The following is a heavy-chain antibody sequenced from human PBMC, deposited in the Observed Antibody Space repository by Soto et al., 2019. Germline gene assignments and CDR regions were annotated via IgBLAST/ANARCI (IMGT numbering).Heavy chain of an antibody. D-gene: IGHD2-21*01. J-gene: IGHJ4*02. Sequence: QVQLVQSGSEVKETGSSVKVSCKASGGGNLRDYRTTWVRRAPGQGLEWMGGIIPKLGSAIYAQNFQVRVTITADESTNTVYMELRSLRSDDTAVYYFARGGDVYNFGAVYWGPGTPVTVSS. CDR2: IIPKLGSA. CDR3: ARGGDVYNFGAVY. V-gene: IGHV1-69*01. CDR1: GGGNLRDYR.